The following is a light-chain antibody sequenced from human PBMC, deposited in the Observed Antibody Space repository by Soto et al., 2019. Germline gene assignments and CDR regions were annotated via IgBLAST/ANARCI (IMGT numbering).Light chain of an antibody. J-gene: IGLJ1*01. CDR2: GNS. CDR3: QSYDSSLSGYV. V-gene: IGLV1-40*01. CDR1: SSNIGAGYD. Sequence: QSVLTQPPSVSGAPGQRVTISCTGSSSNIGAGYDVHWYQQLPGTAPKLLLYGNSNRPSGVPDRFSGSKSGTSASLAITGLQAEDEADYCCQSYDSSLSGYVFGTGTKLTFL.